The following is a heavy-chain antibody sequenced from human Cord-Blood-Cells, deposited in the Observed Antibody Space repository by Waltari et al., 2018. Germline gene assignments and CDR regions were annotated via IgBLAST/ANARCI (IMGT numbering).Heavy chain of an antibody. CDR2: ISDDGSNT. CDR1: GFTFSSYA. J-gene: IGHJ3*02. CDR3: ARQVSTNDAFDI. Sequence: QVQLVESGGGVVQPGRSLRLSCAASGFTFSSYAMHWVRQAPGKGLEWVEVISDDGSNTYYADSVKGRFTISRDNSKNTLYLQMNSLRAEDTAVYYCARQVSTNDAFDIWGQGTMVTVSS. V-gene: IGHV3-30*04.